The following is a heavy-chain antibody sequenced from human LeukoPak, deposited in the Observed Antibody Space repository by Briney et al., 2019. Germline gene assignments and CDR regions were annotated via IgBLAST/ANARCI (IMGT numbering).Heavy chain of an antibody. Sequence: GGSLRLSCAASGFTFSSYAMHWVRQAPGKGLEWVAVISYVGSNKYYADSVKGRFTISRDNSKNTLYLQMNSLRAEDTAVYYCASLGLYYSSGWFTLDDAFDIWGQGTMVTVSS. D-gene: IGHD6-19*01. CDR1: GFTFSSYA. CDR3: ASLGLYYSSGWFTLDDAFDI. V-gene: IGHV3-30-3*01. CDR2: ISYVGSNK. J-gene: IGHJ3*02.